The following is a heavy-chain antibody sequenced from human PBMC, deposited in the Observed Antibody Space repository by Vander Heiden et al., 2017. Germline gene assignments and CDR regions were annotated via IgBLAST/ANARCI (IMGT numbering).Heavy chain of an antibody. CDR3: ARDQAEVSYNTPYWYFDL. D-gene: IGHD3-16*02. Sequence: QVQLVQSGAEVQKPGASVKVSCKASGYTFTSYYMHWVRQAPGQGLEWMGIINPSGGSTSYAQKFQGRVTMTRDTSTSTVYMELSSLRSEETAVYYCARDQAEVSYNTPYWYFDLWGRGTLVTVSS. J-gene: IGHJ2*01. CDR1: GYTFTSYY. CDR2: INPSGGST. V-gene: IGHV1-46*01.